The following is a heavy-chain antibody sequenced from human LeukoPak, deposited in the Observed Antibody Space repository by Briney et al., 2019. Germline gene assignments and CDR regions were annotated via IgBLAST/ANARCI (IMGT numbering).Heavy chain of an antibody. D-gene: IGHD3-10*01. CDR1: GSTFSSYS. CDR2: ISSSSSYI. J-gene: IGHJ4*02. V-gene: IGHV3-21*01. Sequence: GRSLRPSCAASGSTFSSYSMNWARQPAGNGLEWVSYISSSSSYIYYADSVKGQFTISRDNAKNSLYLQMNGLRAEDTAVYYCARGGSGSYCFDYWGQGTLVTVSS. CDR3: ARGGSGSYCFDY.